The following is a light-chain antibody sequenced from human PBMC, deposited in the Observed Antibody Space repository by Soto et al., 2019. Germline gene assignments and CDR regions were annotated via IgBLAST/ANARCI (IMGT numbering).Light chain of an antibody. CDR1: QDISSS. V-gene: IGKV1-13*02. CDR2: GAS. J-gene: IGKJ4*01. CDR3: QQTKSFPST. Sequence: AIQLTQSPSSLSASVGDRVTITCRASQDISSSLAWYQQKAGKAPKLLIYGASILQSGVPSGFSGSGFGTDFTLTISSLRAEDFAIYFYQQTKSFPSTLGGGTRVEI.